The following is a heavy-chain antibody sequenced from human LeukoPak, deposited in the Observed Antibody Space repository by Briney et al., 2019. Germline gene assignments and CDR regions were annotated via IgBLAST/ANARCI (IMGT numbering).Heavy chain of an antibody. D-gene: IGHD3-10*01. CDR2: ISGSYSPI. V-gene: IGHV3-11*01. J-gene: IGHJ4*02. Sequence: GGSLRLSCAASGLTFSDYYMSWIRQAPGKGLEWVSYISGSYSPIYYADSVRGRFTVSRDNSKNSLYLQMNSLRADDTAVYYCARDVPSGGPVAYWGQGTLVTVSS. CDR1: GLTFSDYY. CDR3: ARDVPSGGPVAY.